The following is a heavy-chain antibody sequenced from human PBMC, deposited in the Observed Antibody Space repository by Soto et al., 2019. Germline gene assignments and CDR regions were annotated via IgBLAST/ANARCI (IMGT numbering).Heavy chain of an antibody. CDR1: GGSISSYY. J-gene: IGHJ4*02. CDR3: ARGRGDTAMAWYY. Sequence: QVQLQESGPGLVKPSETLSLTCTVSGGSISSYYWSWIRQSPGKGLEWIGYIYYSGSTKYNPSLKSRVTIYVDKSTNQFSMKRSSVTAADTAVYYCARGRGDTAMAWYYWGQGTLVTVSS. V-gene: IGHV4-59*01. CDR2: IYYSGST. D-gene: IGHD5-18*01.